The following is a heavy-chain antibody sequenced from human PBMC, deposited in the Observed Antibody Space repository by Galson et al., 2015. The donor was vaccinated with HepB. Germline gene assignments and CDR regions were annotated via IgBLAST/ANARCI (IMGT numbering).Heavy chain of an antibody. CDR1: GFSLSTSGMC. D-gene: IGHD1-1*01. V-gene: IGHV2-70*01. Sequence: PALVKPTQTLTLTCTFSGFSLSTSGMCVSWIRQPPGKALEWLALIDWDDDKYYSTSLKTRLTISKDTSKNQVVLTMTNMDPVDTATYYCARIFKPLDDYYGMDVWGQGTTVTVSS. CDR2: IDWDDDK. J-gene: IGHJ6*02. CDR3: ARIFKPLDDYYGMDV.